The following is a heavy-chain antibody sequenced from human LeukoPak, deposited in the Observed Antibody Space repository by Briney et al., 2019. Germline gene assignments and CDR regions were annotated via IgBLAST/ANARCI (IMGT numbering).Heavy chain of an antibody. D-gene: IGHD1-26*01. CDR3: ARDGVVGATTSLGAFDI. Sequence: ASVKVSCKASGYTFTGYYMHWVRQAPGQGLEWMGWINPNSGGTNYAQKFQGRVTMTRETSISTAYMELSRLRSDDTAVYYCARDGVVGATTSLGAFDIWGQGTMVTVSS. CDR1: GYTFTGYY. J-gene: IGHJ3*02. V-gene: IGHV1-2*02. CDR2: INPNSGGT.